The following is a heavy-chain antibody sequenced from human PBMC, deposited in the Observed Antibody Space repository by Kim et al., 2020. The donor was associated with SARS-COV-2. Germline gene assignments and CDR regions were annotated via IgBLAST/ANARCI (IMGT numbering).Heavy chain of an antibody. Sequence: GGSLRLSCAASGFTVSSNYMSWVRQAPGKGLEWVSVIYSGGSTYYADSVKGRFTISRDNSKNTLYLQMNSLRAEDTAVYYCARRRWQQRVPYYYYGMDVWGREGTGTVSS. CDR1: GFTVSSNY. J-gene: IGHJ6*02. V-gene: IGHV3-66*04. CDR2: IYSGGST. CDR3: ARRRWQQRVPYYYYGMDV. D-gene: IGHD6-13*01.